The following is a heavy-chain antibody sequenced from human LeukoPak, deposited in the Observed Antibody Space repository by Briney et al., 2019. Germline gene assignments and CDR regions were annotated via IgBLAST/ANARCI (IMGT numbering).Heavy chain of an antibody. V-gene: IGHV4-59*01. CDR2: IYYSGST. CDR3: ARLSGEYSGSST. Sequence: SETLSLTCTVSGGSISSYYWSWIRQPAGKGLAWIGYIYYSGSTNYNPSLKSRVTISVDTSKNQFSLKLSSVTAADTAVYYCARLSGEYSGSSTWGQGTLVTVSS. D-gene: IGHD1-26*01. CDR1: GGSISSYY. J-gene: IGHJ5*02.